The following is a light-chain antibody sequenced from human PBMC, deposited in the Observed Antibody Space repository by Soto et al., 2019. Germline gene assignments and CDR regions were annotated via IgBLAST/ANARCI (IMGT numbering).Light chain of an antibody. CDR3: CSYAPSRTLL. V-gene: IGLV2-23*01. CDR2: EGN. CDR1: SSDVGTYNL. J-gene: IGLJ2*01. Sequence: QSVLTKPASGSRAHGEAITISCTRKSSDVGTYNLVTWYQQHPGRVPKHILYEGNKRPSGVSIRFSASKSGNTASLTISGLQAEDEADYFCCSYAPSRTLLFGGGTKVTVL.